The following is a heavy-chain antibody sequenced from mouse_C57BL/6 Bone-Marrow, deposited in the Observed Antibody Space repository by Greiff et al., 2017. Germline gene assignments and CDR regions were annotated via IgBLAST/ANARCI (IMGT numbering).Heavy chain of an antibody. Sequence: VHVKQSGPELVKPGASVKIPCKASGYTFTDYNMDWVKQSHGKSLEWIGDINPNNGGTIYNQKFKGKATLTVDKSSSTAYMELRSLTSEDTAVYYCARGNYSNCAMDYWGQGTSVTVSS. V-gene: IGHV1-18*01. CDR2: INPNNGGT. D-gene: IGHD2-5*01. CDR1: GYTFTDYN. J-gene: IGHJ4*01. CDR3: ARGNYSNCAMDY.